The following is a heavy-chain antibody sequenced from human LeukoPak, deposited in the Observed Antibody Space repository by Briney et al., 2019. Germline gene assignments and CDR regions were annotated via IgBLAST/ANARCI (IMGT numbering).Heavy chain of an antibody. Sequence: SAGTYYNPSLKSRLTISVDTSKNQFSLKLSSVTAADTAAYYCARRKASSGYYYATDAFDIWGQGTMVTVSS. V-gene: IGHV4-39*01. CDR3: ARRKASSGYYYATDAFDI. J-gene: IGHJ3*02. CDR2: SAGT. D-gene: IGHD3-22*01.